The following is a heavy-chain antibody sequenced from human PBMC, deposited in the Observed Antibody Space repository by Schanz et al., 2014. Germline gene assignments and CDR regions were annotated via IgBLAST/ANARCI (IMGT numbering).Heavy chain of an antibody. J-gene: IGHJ5*01. V-gene: IGHV3-23*01. Sequence: EVHLLESGGGLVPPGGSLRLSCAASGFNFSDYAMCWVRQAPGKGLEWVSAISGGGGTTYYTDSVKGRFTISRDNSKSTLYLQMNSLRAEDTAVYYCAKQHIVRGVIYLNWFDSWGQGTLVTVSS. CDR1: GFNFSDYA. CDR3: AKQHIVRGVIYLNWFDS. D-gene: IGHD3-10*01. CDR2: ISGGGGTT.